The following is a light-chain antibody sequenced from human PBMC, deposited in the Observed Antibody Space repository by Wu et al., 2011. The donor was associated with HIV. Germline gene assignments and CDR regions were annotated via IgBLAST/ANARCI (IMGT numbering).Light chain of an antibody. CDR3: QQRSNWPPT. CDR2: GAS. J-gene: IGKJ3*01. Sequence: EIVLTQSPGTLSLSPGERATLSCRASQSVGSTYLAWYQQKPGQAPRLLIYGASNRATGIPDRFSGSGSGTDFTLTIRRLEPEDFAVYYCQQRSNWPPTFGLGPKWISN. V-gene: IGKV3D-20*02. CDR1: QSVGSTY.